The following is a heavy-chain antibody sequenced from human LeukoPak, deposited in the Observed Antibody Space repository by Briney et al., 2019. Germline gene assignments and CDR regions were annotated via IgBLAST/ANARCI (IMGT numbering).Heavy chain of an antibody. CDR1: GFTFSSYG. V-gene: IGHV3-30*18. Sequence: GGSLRLSCAASGFTFSSYGMHWVRQAPGKGLEWVAVISYDGSNKYYADSVKGRFTISRDNSKNTLYLQMNSLRAEDTAVYYCAKERQELVWFAFFDYWGQGTLVTVSS. D-gene: IGHD6-13*01. J-gene: IGHJ4*02. CDR2: ISYDGSNK. CDR3: AKERQELVWFAFFDY.